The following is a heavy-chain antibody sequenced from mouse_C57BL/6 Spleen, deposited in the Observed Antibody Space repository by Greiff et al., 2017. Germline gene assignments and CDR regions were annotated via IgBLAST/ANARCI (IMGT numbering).Heavy chain of an antibody. CDR1: GYTFTSYW. J-gene: IGHJ2*01. CDR2: IDPSDSYT. Sequence: QVQLQQPGAELVMPGASVKLSCKASGYTFTSYWMHWVKQRPGQGLEWIGEIDPSDSYTNYNQKFKGKSTLTVDKSSSTAYMPLSSLTSEDSAVYYCARGERGYYFDYWGQGTTLTVSS. CDR3: ARGERGYYFDY. V-gene: IGHV1-69*01.